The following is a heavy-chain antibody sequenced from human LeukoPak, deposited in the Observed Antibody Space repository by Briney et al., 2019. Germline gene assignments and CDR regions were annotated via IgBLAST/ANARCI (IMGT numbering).Heavy chain of an antibody. CDR2: MNPNSGNT. V-gene: IGHV1-8*03. CDR3: ARGHHPLVVVAAIGPSALDY. Sequence: ASVKVSCKASGYTFTSFDINWVRQASGQGLEWMGYMNPNSGNTVYAQNFQGRVTITTDTSISTAYMELSSLRSEDTALYYCARGHHPLVVVAAIGPSALDYWGQGTLVTVSS. J-gene: IGHJ4*02. CDR1: GYTFTSFD. D-gene: IGHD2-15*01.